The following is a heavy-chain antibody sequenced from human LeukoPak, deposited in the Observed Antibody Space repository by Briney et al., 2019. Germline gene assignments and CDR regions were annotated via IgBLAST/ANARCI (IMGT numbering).Heavy chain of an antibody. V-gene: IGHV3-7*01. J-gene: IGHJ6*03. CDR1: GFTFSSYW. D-gene: IGHD6-13*01. Sequence: GGSLRLSCAASGFTFSSYWMSWVRQAPGKGLEWVANIKQDGSEKYYVDSVKGRFTISRDNAKNSLYLQMNSLRAEDTAVYYCARRVAAGVYYYYYYMDVWGKGTTVTVSS. CDR3: ARRVAAGVYYYYYYMDV. CDR2: IKQDGSEK.